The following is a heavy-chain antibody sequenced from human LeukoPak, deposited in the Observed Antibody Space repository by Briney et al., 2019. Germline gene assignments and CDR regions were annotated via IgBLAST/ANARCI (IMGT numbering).Heavy chain of an antibody. V-gene: IGHV4-34*01. Sequence: PSETLSLTCAVYGGSFSGYYWSWIRQPPGKGLEWIGEINHSGSTNYNPSLKSRVTISVDTSKNQFSLKLSSVTAADTAVYYCARGSGLVVVAATTKPLFDYWGQGTLVTVSS. CDR1: GGSFSGYY. D-gene: IGHD2-15*01. CDR3: ARGSGLVVVAATTKPLFDY. CDR2: INHSGST. J-gene: IGHJ4*02.